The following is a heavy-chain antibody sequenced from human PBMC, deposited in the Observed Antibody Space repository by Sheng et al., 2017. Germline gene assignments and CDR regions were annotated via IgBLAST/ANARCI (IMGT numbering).Heavy chain of an antibody. CDR2: IYHSGST. D-gene: IGHD3-10*01. V-gene: IGHV4-38-2*02. Sequence: QVQLQESGPGLVKPSETLSLTCTVSGYSISSGYYWGWIRQPPGKGLEWIGSIYHSGSTYYNPSLKSRVTISVDTSKNQFSLKLSSVTAADTAVYYCARLSPSGGAFDIWGQGTMVTVSS. CDR3: ARLSPSGGAFDI. J-gene: IGHJ3*02. CDR1: GYSISSGYY.